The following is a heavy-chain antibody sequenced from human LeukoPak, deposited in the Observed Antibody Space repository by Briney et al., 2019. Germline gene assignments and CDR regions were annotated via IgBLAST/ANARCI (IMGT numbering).Heavy chain of an antibody. CDR3: ARVTRPGGIAVAGTPNWFDP. V-gene: IGHV4-61*02. CDR1: GDSISTGYHY. CDR2: IFISGST. D-gene: IGHD6-19*01. Sequence: SQTLSLTCTVSGDSISTGYHYWTWIRQPAGKGLEYIGRIFISGSTNYSPSLKSRVSISVDTSKNQFSLKLSSVTAADTAVYYCARVTRPGGIAVAGTPNWFDPWGQGTLVTVSS. J-gene: IGHJ5*02.